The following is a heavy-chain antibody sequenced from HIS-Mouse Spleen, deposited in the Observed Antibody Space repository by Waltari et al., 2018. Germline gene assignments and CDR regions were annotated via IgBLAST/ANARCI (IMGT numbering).Heavy chain of an antibody. CDR2: VKPNRGGT. V-gene: IGHV1-2*02. D-gene: IGHD5-18*01. Sequence: QVQLVQSGAEVKKPGASVKVSCKASGYTFTGYYMHWVRQAPGHGREWMGWVKPNRGGTNYAQKCQGRVTMTRDKSSSTAYMELSRLRSDDTAVYYCARTRVDTAMGQDAFDIWGQGTMVTVSS. CDR1: GYTFTGYY. J-gene: IGHJ3*02. CDR3: ARTRVDTAMGQDAFDI.